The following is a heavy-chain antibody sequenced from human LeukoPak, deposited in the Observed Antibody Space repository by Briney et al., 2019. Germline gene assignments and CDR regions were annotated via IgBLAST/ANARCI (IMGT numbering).Heavy chain of an antibody. Sequence: SVKVSCKASGGTFSSYAISWVRQAPGQGLEWMGRIIPILGIANYAQKFQGRGTITADKSTSTAYMELSSLRSEDTAVYYCARTLVGATDYWGQGTLVTVSS. CDR1: GGTFSSYA. V-gene: IGHV1-69*04. CDR3: ARTLVGATDY. CDR2: IIPILGIA. D-gene: IGHD1-26*01. J-gene: IGHJ4*02.